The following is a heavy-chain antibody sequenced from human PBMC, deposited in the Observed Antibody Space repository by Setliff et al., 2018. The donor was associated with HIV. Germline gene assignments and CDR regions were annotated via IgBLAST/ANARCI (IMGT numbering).Heavy chain of an antibody. Sequence: ASVKVSCKASGYTFTGYYMHWVRQAPGQGLEWMGCINLNTGNTNYAQKFQGRVIVTRDTSISTASMELSSLKSDDTAMYYCATSTSRFFWNGFYQGGFGSRNSHSFENWGQGTLVTVSS. J-gene: IGHJ4*02. V-gene: IGHV1-2*02. CDR1: GYTFTGYY. CDR3: ATSTSRFFWNGFYQGGFGSRNSHSFEN. CDR2: INLNTGNT. D-gene: IGHD3-3*01.